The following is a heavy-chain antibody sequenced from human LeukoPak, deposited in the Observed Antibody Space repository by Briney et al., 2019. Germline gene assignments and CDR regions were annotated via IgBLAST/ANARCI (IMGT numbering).Heavy chain of an antibody. Sequence: ASVKVSCKASGYTFTNYGISWVRQAPGQGLEWMGWISAYNGNTDYAQKFQGRATMTTDTSTSTAYVELRNLRSDDTAMYYCARSQYLLLSWWNAFDVWGQGTMVTVSS. D-gene: IGHD2-2*01. V-gene: IGHV1-18*01. CDR3: ARSQYLLLSWWNAFDV. CDR1: GYTFTNYG. J-gene: IGHJ3*01. CDR2: ISAYNGNT.